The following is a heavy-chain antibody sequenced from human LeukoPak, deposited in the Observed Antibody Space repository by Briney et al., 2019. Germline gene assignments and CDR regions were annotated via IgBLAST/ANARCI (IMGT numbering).Heavy chain of an antibody. J-gene: IGHJ4*02. CDR1: GFTVISNY. CDR2: IYRGGNT. Sequence: GGSLRLSCGASGFTVISNYMSWVRQASGKGLEWVSIIYRGGNTYYADSVRGRFTISRDSSKNTLYLQMNSLRAEDTAVYYCARLKLVGAFDYWGQGTLVTVSS. D-gene: IGHD1-26*01. V-gene: IGHV3-53*01. CDR3: ARLKLVGAFDY.